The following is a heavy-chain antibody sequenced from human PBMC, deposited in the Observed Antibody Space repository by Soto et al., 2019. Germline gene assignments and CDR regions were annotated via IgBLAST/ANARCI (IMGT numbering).Heavy chain of an antibody. V-gene: IGHV3-23*01. CDR2: ISGSGGST. D-gene: IGHD3-3*01. CDR3: AKSMSGATIFGVATRFDN. CDR1: GFTCSGYA. J-gene: IGHJ4*02. Sequence: SGGSLRLSRAAFGFTCSGYAMSWIRQATGKGLEWVAAISGSGGSTYYADSVKGRFTISRDNSKNTVYLQMNSLRGEDTAVYYCAKSMSGATIFGVATRFDNWGQGPLVTVSS.